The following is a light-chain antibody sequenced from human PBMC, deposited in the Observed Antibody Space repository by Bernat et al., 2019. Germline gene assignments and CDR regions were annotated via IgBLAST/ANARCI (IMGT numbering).Light chain of an antibody. CDR3: NSYTTTSTPVV. CDR2: DVS. J-gene: IGLJ2*01. V-gene: IGLV2-14*03. CDR1: SSDVGAYNY. Sequence: QSALTQPASVSGSPGQSITISCTGTSSDVGAYNYVSWYQQHPGKAPKLMIYDVSIRPSGVSNRFSGSKSGNTASLTISGLQAEDEGYYNCNSYTTTSTPVVFGGGTKLTVL.